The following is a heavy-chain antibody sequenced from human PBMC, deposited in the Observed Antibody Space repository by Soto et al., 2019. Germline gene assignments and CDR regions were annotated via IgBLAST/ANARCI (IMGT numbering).Heavy chain of an antibody. CDR1: GYTFTSYY. J-gene: IGHJ6*03. CDR3: ASGHAGSYYYYYMDV. CDR2: INPSGGST. D-gene: IGHD2-2*01. V-gene: IGHV1-46*03. Sequence: QVQLVQSGAEVKKPGASVKVSCKASGYTFTSYYMHWVRQAPGQGLEWMGIINPSGGSTSYAQKFQGRVTRTRDTSTSTVYMELSSLRSEDTAVYYCASGHAGSYYYYYMDVWGKGTTVTVSS.